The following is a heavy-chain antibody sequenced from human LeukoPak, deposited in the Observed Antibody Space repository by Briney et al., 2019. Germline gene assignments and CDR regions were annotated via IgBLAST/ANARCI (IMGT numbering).Heavy chain of an antibody. J-gene: IGHJ5*02. CDR1: GGSINSYY. V-gene: IGHV4-59*01. CDR3: ARGGYYGSGNDFRFDP. Sequence: SETLSLTCTVSGGSINSYYWSWLRQPPGKGLEGVGYIHYSGSTNYNPPLKSRVTISVDTSKSQFSLKLSSVTAADTAIYYCARGGYYGSGNDFRFDPWGQGTLVTVSS. D-gene: IGHD3-10*01. CDR2: IHYSGST.